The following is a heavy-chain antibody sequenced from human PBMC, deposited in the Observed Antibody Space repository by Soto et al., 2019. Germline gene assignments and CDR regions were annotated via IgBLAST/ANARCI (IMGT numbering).Heavy chain of an antibody. J-gene: IGHJ4*02. Sequence: QVQLVQSGAEVKKPGSSVKVSCKASGGTFSRYAISWVRQAPGQGLEWMGGIIPIFGTANYAQKFQGRVTITADESTSTAYMELSSLRSEDTAVYYCARELYSSSCPRCYFDYWGQGTLVTVSS. CDR2: IIPIFGTA. D-gene: IGHD6-13*01. CDR3: ARELYSSSCPRCYFDY. CDR1: GGTFSRYA. V-gene: IGHV1-69*12.